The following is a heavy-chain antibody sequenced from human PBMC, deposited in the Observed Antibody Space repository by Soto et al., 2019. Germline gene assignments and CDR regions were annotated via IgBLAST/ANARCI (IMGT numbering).Heavy chain of an antibody. J-gene: IGHJ6*03. CDR3: ARVHSGYDYRYYYYYMDV. Sequence: QVQLVQSGAEVKKPGASVKVSCKASGYTFTSYGISWVRQAPGQGLEWMGWISAYNGNTNYAQKLQGRVTMTTDTSTSTAYMELGSLRSDDTAVYYCARVHSGYDYRYYYYYMDVLGKGTTVTVSS. CDR1: GYTFTSYG. D-gene: IGHD5-12*01. V-gene: IGHV1-18*01. CDR2: ISAYNGNT.